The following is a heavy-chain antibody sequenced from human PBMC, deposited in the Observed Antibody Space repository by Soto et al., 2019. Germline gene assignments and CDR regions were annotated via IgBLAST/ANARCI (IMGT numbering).Heavy chain of an antibody. V-gene: IGHV3-73*02. J-gene: IGHJ4*02. CDR3: VRGSKDSYPGSRIFDF. CDR2: IRSKANSYAT. D-gene: IGHD3-10*01. Sequence: EVQLVESGGGLVQPGGSLKLSCAASGFTFSGSAMHWVRQASGKGLEWVGRIRSKANSYATVYAASVTGRFTISRDDSKNTLYLQMSALRAEDSAIYFCVRGSKDSYPGSRIFDFWGRGTLVTVSS. CDR1: GFTFSGSA.